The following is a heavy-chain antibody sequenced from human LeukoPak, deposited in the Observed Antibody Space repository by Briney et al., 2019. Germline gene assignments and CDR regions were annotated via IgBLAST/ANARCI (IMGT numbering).Heavy chain of an antibody. CDR2: IGAYSGNT. J-gene: IGHJ4*02. V-gene: IGHV1-18*01. D-gene: IGHD3-3*01. CDR3: ARAPVDYDFWSGPFDY. CDR1: GYTFTNYG. Sequence: ASVKVSCKASGYTFTNYGISWVRQAPGQGLEWMGWIGAYSGNTNYAQNLQGRVTMTTDTSTSRAYMELRSLRSDDTAVYYCARAPVDYDFWSGPFDYWGRGTLVTVSS.